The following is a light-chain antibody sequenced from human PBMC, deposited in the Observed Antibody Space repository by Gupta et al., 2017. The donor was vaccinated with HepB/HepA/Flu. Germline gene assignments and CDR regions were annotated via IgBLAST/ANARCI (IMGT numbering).Light chain of an antibody. CDR3: LQFSSYPYT. CDR1: QDIKYD. J-gene: IGKJ2*01. V-gene: IGKV1-17*01. CDR2: VAF. Sequence: DIQMTQSPSSLSASVGDRVTITCRASQDIKYDVAWYQQKPGSAPKRLSYVAFTLQSGVPSRCSGSGSGTEFTLTISSLQPEDFATYHCLQFSSYPYTFGQGTKVEIK.